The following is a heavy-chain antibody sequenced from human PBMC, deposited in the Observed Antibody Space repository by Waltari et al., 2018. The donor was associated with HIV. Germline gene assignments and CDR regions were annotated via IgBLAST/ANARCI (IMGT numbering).Heavy chain of an antibody. Sequence: QVQLVESGGGVVQPGRSLRLSCAASGFTFSSYGMHWVRQAPGKGLGWVAVISYDGSNKYYADSVNGRFTISRDNSNNTLYLQMNSLRAEDTAVYYCAKVRLVVVITYYFDYWGQGTLVTVSS. CDR2: ISYDGSNK. CDR1: GFTFSSYG. J-gene: IGHJ4*02. CDR3: AKVRLVVVITYYFDY. V-gene: IGHV3-30*18. D-gene: IGHD3-22*01.